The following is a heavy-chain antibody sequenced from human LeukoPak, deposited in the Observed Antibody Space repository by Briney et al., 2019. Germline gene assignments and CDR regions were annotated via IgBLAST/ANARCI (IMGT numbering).Heavy chain of an antibody. J-gene: IGHJ6*03. D-gene: IGHD1-26*01. CDR1: GYTFISYV. CDR3: ARVYSGDYYYYMDV. V-gene: IGHV7-4-1*02. Sequence: GASVKVSCKASGYTFISYVMNWVRQAPGQGLEWMGWINTNSGNPMYAQGFTGRFVFSLDTSVSTAYLQISSLKVEDTAVYYCARVYSGDYYYYMDVWGKGTTVTVSS. CDR2: INTNSGNP.